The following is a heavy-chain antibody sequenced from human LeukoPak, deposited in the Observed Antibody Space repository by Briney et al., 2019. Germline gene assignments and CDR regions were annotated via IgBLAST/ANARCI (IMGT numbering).Heavy chain of an antibody. CDR1: GFTFTRHW. Sequence: GGSLRLSCAASGFTFTRHWMHWVRQTPGRGLVWVSRIDNYGRSSTYAASVKGRFTISRDSAENTVYLQMTSLRDEDTAVYYCARGGVGSSGYVDYYYYNMDVWGKGTAVTVSS. J-gene: IGHJ6*03. CDR3: ARGGVGSSGYVDYYYYNMDV. CDR2: IDNYGRSS. D-gene: IGHD5-18*01. V-gene: IGHV3-74*01.